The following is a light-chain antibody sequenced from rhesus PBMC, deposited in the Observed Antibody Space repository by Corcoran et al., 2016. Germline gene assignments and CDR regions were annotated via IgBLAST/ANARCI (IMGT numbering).Light chain of an antibody. V-gene: IGKV1S3*01. CDR1: QGIRNH. J-gene: IGKJ1*01. CDR2: YAS. CDR3: RQHDSSPPT. Sequence: DIQMTQSPSSLSASVGDTVTITCRASQGIRNHLAWYQQKPGKAPKPLILYASKLESGVPSRFSGRGSGTGFTLTISNLQPQVFATYYCRQHDSSPPTFGQGTKVEIK.